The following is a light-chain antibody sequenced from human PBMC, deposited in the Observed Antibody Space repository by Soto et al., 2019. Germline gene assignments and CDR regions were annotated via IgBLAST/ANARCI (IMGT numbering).Light chain of an antibody. CDR1: SSDVGAYNY. J-gene: IGLJ1*01. V-gene: IGLV2-14*03. CDR3: SSYRSSNTYV. Sequence: QSALTQPAPVSGSPGQSITISCTGGSSDVGAYNYVSWYQHHPGKAPKLMIYAVINRASGVSDRFSGSKSGNTATLTISGLQAEDEADYYCSSYRSSNTYVFGSGTKLTVL. CDR2: AVI.